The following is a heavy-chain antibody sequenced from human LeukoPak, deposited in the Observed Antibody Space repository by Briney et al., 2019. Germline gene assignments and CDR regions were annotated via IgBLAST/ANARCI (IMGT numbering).Heavy chain of an antibody. CDR2: INPSGGST. V-gene: IGHV1-46*01. Sequence: GASVKVSCKASGYTFSGYYMHWVRQAPGQGLEWMGWINPSGGSTSYAQKFQGRVTMTRDTSTSTVYMELSSLRSEDTAVYYCARPKRPQAAAEEFDYWGQGTLVTVSS. J-gene: IGHJ4*02. D-gene: IGHD6-13*01. CDR3: ARPKRPQAAAEEFDY. CDR1: GYTFSGYY.